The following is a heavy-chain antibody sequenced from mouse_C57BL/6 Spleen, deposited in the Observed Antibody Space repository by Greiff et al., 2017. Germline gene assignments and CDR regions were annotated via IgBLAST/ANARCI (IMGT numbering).Heavy chain of an antibody. CDR3: TGWAWFAY. D-gene: IGHD3-3*01. J-gene: IGHJ3*01. Sequence: VKLMESGAELVRPGASVTLSCKASGYTFTDYEMHWVKQTPVHGLEWIGAIDPETGGTAYNQKFKGKAILTADKSSSTAYMELRNLTSEDSAVYYCTGWAWFAYWGQGTLVTVSA. CDR1: GYTFTDYE. CDR2: IDPETGGT. V-gene: IGHV1-15*01.